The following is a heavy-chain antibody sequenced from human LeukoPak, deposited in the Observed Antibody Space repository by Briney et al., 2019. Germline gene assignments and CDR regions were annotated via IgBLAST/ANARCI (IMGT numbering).Heavy chain of an antibody. CDR3: ARMILLLGDVLTVPPRGFDY. CDR1: GGTFGSYA. D-gene: IGHD3-9*01. J-gene: IGHJ4*02. Sequence: GASVKVSCKASGGTFGSYAISWVRQAPGQGLEWLGRISVYNGNTNYAQKLQGRVTMTTDTSTSTAYMELRSLRSDDTAVYYCARMILLLGDVLTVPPRGFDYWGQGTLVTVSS. V-gene: IGHV1-18*01. CDR2: ISVYNGNT.